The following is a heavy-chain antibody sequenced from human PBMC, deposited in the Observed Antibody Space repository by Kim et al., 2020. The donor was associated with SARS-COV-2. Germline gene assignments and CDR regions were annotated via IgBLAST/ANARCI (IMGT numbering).Heavy chain of an antibody. CDR3: AKAPPPVTTPTNWCDP. V-gene: IGHV3-23*01. J-gene: IGHJ5*02. Sequence: VKGRFTISRDNSKNTLYQRMNSLGAEDTAVYYCAKAPPPVTTPTNWCDPWGQGTLVTVSS. D-gene: IGHD4-17*01.